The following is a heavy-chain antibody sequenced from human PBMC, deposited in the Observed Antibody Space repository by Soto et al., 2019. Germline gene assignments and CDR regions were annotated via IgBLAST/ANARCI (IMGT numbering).Heavy chain of an antibody. Sequence: GGSLRLSCAASGFTFSDFGMNWVRQAPGKGLEWVALISYDGAKKYYGDSAKGRFTISRDNSMKTLYLQMNGLRVEDRGVYYCASGESGSQFYYGMDVWGQGTTVTVSS. V-gene: IGHV3-33*05. J-gene: IGHJ6*02. CDR3: ASGESGSQFYYGMDV. D-gene: IGHD1-26*01. CDR2: ISYDGAKK. CDR1: GFTFSDFG.